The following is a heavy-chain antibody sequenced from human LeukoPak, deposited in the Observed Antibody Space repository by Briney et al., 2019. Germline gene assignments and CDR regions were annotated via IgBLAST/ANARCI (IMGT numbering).Heavy chain of an antibody. V-gene: IGHV3-23*01. CDR1: GFTFSSYA. J-gene: IGHJ4*02. Sequence: PRPSLRPSCAASGFTFSSYAMSWVRQAPGKGLGWVSAISGSGGSTYYADSVKGRFTNSRDNSKNTLYLQMNSLRAEDTAVYYCAKEHIAAIDYWGQGTLVTVSS. CDR2: ISGSGGST. CDR3: AKEHIAAIDY. D-gene: IGHD6-13*01.